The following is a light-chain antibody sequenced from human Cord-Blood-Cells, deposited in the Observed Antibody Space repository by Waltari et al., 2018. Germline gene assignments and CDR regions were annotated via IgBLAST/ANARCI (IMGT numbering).Light chain of an antibody. CDR1: SSDVGGYNY. Sequence: QSALTQPRSVSGSPGQSVTISCTGTSSDVGGYNYVSWYQQHPGKAPRLMIYDVSKRPSGVPDRVSGSKSGNTASLTISGLQAEDEAEYYCCSYAGSYTHYVFGTGTKVTVL. V-gene: IGLV2-11*01. CDR2: DVS. J-gene: IGLJ1*01. CDR3: CSYAGSYTHYV.